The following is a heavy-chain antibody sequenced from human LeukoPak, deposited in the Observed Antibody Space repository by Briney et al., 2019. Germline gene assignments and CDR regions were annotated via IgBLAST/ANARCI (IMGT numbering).Heavy chain of an antibody. J-gene: IGHJ4*02. Sequence: SETLSLTCTVSGGSISSSSYYWGWIRQPPGKGLEWIGSIYYSGSTYYNPSLKSRVTISVDTSKNQFSLKLSSVTAADTAVYYCARGDNYYDSSGYDYWGQGTLVTVSS. CDR2: IYYSGST. D-gene: IGHD3-22*01. CDR3: ARGDNYYDSSGYDY. CDR1: GGSISSSSYY. V-gene: IGHV4-39*01.